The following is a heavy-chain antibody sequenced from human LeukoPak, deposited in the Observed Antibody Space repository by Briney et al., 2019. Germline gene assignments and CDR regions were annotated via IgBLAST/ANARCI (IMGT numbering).Heavy chain of an antibody. V-gene: IGHV4-34*01. D-gene: IGHD2-2*01. CDR1: GGSFSGYY. CDR2: INHSGST. CDR3: ARGGCSSTSCGLYYMDV. J-gene: IGHJ6*03. Sequence: SETLSLTCAVYGGSFSGYYWSWIRQPPGKGLEWIGEINHSGSTNYNPSLKIRVTISVDTSKNQFSMKLSSVTAADTAVYYCARGGCSSTSCGLYYMDVWGKGPTVTVSS.